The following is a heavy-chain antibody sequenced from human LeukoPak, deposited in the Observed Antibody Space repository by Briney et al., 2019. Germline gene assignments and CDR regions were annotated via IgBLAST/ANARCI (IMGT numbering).Heavy chain of an antibody. Sequence: PSETLSLTCTVSGGSISSYYWSWIRQPPGKGLEWIGYIYYSGSTNYNPSLKSRVTISVDTSKNQFSLKLSSVTAADTAVYYCARAPRYCSGGSCYPEYFQHWGQGTLVTVSS. V-gene: IGHV4-59*01. CDR2: IYYSGST. J-gene: IGHJ1*01. CDR3: ARAPRYCSGGSCYPEYFQH. CDR1: GGSISSYY. D-gene: IGHD2-15*01.